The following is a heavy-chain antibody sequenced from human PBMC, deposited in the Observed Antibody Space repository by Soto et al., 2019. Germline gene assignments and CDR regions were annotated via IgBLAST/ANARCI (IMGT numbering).Heavy chain of an antibody. Sequence: QAGGSLRLSCSASGFTFSTSGMHWVRQAPGKGLEYVSAVSSDGGSTYYADSVKGRFSISRDNSKDTVYLQMRSLRPEDTAIYYCVRFFYDFWSGSVNGAGMDVWGQGTTVTVSS. CDR1: GFTFSTSG. CDR3: VRFFYDFWSGSVNGAGMDV. CDR2: VSSDGGST. V-gene: IGHV3-64D*06. J-gene: IGHJ6*02. D-gene: IGHD3-3*01.